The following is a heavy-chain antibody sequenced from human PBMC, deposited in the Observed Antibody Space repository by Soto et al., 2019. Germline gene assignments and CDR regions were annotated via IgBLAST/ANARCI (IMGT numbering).Heavy chain of an antibody. CDR1: GYTFTSYG. J-gene: IGHJ5*02. D-gene: IGHD3-3*01. CDR3: ARLYYDFWSGYPDTRNWFDP. V-gene: IGHV1-18*01. CDR2: ISAYNGNT. Sequence: ASVKVSCKASGYTFTSYGISWVRQAPGQGIEWMGWISAYNGNTNYAQKLQGRVTMTTDTSTSTAYMELRSLRSDDTAVYYCARLYYDFWSGYPDTRNWFDPWGQGTLVTVSS.